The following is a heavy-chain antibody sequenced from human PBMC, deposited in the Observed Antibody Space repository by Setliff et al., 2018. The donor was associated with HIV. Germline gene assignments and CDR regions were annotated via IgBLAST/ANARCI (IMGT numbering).Heavy chain of an antibody. CDR2: ISSSGNT. CDR1: GGSIRTGDYY. D-gene: IGHD2-2*01. V-gene: IGHV4-31*03. CDR3: ARLKPPYCSSRSCYWGAFDI. J-gene: IGHJ3*02. Sequence: SETLPLTCTVSGGSIRTGDYYWNWIRQRPGKGLEWIGYISSSGNTYSNPSLKNRLIISMDTSKNQFSLKLTAVTAADTAVYYCARLKPPYCSSRSCYWGAFDIWGQGAMVTVSS.